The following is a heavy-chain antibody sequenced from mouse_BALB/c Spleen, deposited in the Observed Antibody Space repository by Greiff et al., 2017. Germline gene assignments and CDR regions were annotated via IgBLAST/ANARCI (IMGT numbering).Heavy chain of an antibody. CDR1: GFTFSSYA. CDR2: ISSGGST. V-gene: IGHV5-6-5*01. D-gene: IGHD2-4*01. J-gene: IGHJ3*01. Sequence: EVMLVESGGGLVKPGGSLKLSCAASGFTFSSYAMSWVRQTPEKRLEWVASISSGGSTYYPDSVKGRFTISRDNARNILYLQMSSLRSEDTAMYYCSSGLSTMITTWFAYWGEGTLVTVSA. CDR3: SSGLSTMITTWFAY.